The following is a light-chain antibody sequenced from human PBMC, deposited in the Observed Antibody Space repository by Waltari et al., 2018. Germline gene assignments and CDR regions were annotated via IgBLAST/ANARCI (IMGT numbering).Light chain of an antibody. CDR2: KTD. CDR1: RSNIEINS. CDR3: AAWDDTLSAVM. V-gene: IGLV1-47*01. J-gene: IGLJ3*02. Sequence: QSVLTQPPSASGTPGQRVTIPCSGSRSNIEINSVYWSQQLPGAAPKLLISKTDQRPSGVPDRFSASKSGTSASLVISGLRSEDEADYYCAAWDDTLSAVMFGGGTKMTVL.